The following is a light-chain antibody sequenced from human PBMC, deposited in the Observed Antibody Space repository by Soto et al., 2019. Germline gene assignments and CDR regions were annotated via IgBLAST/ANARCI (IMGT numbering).Light chain of an antibody. V-gene: IGLV2-14*03. Sequence: QSVLIQPASVSGSPGQSITISCTGTSSDVGGYNYVSWYQQHPDKAPQLMIYDVSNRPSGISDRFSGSKSGNTASLTISGLQAEDEADYYCSSYTHTNTLVFGGGTKSPS. J-gene: IGLJ2*01. CDR1: SSDVGGYNY. CDR2: DVS. CDR3: SSYTHTNTLV.